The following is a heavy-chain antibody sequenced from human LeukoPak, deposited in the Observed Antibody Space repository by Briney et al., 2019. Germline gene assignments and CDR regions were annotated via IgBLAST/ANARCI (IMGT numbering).Heavy chain of an antibody. V-gene: IGHV3-30*02. Sequence: PGGSQRLSCAASGFTFSSYGMHWVRQAPGKGLEWVAFIRYDGSNKYYADSVKGRFTISRDNSKNTLYLQMNSLRAEDTAVYYCAKDTLRYCSSTSCGWCGYWGQGTLVTVSS. CDR1: GFTFSSYG. D-gene: IGHD2-2*01. CDR2: IRYDGSNK. J-gene: IGHJ4*02. CDR3: AKDTLRYCSSTSCGWCGY.